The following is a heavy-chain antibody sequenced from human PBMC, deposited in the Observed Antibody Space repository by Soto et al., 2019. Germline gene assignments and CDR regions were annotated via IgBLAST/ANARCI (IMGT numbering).Heavy chain of an antibody. V-gene: IGHV4-4*07. Sequence: KTSETLSLTCTVSGATMRGFYWSWIRKSAGKGLEWIGRIYATGTTDYNPSLKSRVMMSVDTSKKQFSLKLRSVTAADTAVYYCVRDGTKTLRAWFDPWGQGISVTVS. CDR2: IYATGTT. D-gene: IGHD1-1*01. CDR1: GATMRGFY. J-gene: IGHJ5*02. CDR3: VRDGTKTLRAWFDP.